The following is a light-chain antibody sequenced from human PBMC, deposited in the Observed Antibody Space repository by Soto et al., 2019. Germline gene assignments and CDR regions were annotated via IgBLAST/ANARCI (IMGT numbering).Light chain of an antibody. CDR1: QSVSSSY. V-gene: IGKV3-20*01. CDR2: GAS. CDR3: QQYFAWPLT. J-gene: IGKJ4*01. Sequence: EIVLTQSPGTLSLSPGERATLSCRASQSVSSSYLAWYQQKPGQAPRLLIYGASSRATGIPDRFSGSGSGTDFTLTISSLQPDDFAVYYCQQYFAWPLTFGGGTKVDIK.